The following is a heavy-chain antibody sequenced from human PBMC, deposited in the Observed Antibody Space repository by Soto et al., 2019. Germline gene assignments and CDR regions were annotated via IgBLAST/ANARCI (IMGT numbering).Heavy chain of an antibody. CDR1: GGSISSGNYY. Sequence: PSETLSLTCTVSGGSISSGNYYWSWFRQPPGKGLEWIGFISYSGSAYYNPSLKSRVTISVDTSKNQFSLNLSFVTAADTAVYYRATMGTPATGLYYFDYWGQGTLVTVSS. CDR3: ATMGTPATGLYYFDY. CDR2: ISYSGSA. D-gene: IGHD2-15*01. J-gene: IGHJ4*02. V-gene: IGHV4-30-4*01.